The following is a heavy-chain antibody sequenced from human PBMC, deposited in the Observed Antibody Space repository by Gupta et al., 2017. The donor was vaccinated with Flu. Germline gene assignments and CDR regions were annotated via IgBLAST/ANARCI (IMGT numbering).Heavy chain of an antibody. Sequence: QVQLVQSGHEVKRHGSSVKVSCKASGGSFSGFAHSWLRQAPGHRLEWMGEIIAASVTTSYAQSCQDRITLSADESANIVYMELRSLRFYDTATYYFARLTGFTDSWGQGTLVTVSS. J-gene: IGHJ5*02. CDR3: ARLTGFTDS. V-gene: IGHV1-69*01. D-gene: IGHD1-1*01. CDR1: GGSFSGFA. CDR2: IIAASVTT.